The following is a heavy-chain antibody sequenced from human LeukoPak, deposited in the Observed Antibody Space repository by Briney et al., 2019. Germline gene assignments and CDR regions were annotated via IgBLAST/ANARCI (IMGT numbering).Heavy chain of an antibody. CDR2: ISSSSSYI. J-gene: IGHJ4*02. Sequence: GGSLRLSCAASGFTFSSYSMNWVRQAPGKGLEWVSSISSSSSYINYADSVKGRFTISRDNAKNSLYLQMNSLRAEDTAVYYCASGLSAAIDYFDYWGQGTLVTVSS. CDR3: ASGLSAAIDYFDY. CDR1: GFTFSSYS. D-gene: IGHD6-13*01. V-gene: IGHV3-21*01.